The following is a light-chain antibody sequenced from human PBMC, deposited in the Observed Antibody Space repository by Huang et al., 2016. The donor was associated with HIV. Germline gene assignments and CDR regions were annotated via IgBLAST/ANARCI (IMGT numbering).Light chain of an antibody. Sequence: EIVMTQSPATLSVSPGESTTLSCRASQTVSSNLAWYQQQPGQAPRLLIYGASTRATGIPDRFSGSGCGTEFTLTISSLQSEDFAVYYCQQYNNWPPVTFGQGTKLEIK. CDR3: QQYNNWPPVT. CDR2: GAS. J-gene: IGKJ2*01. V-gene: IGKV3-15*01. CDR1: QTVSSN.